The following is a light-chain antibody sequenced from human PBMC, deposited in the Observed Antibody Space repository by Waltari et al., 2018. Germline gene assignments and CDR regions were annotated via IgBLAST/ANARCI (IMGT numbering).Light chain of an antibody. Sequence: QSALTQPRSVSGSPGQSVTISCTGTSSDVGGYNYVPWYQQPPGKPPKLMIYDVSKRPSGVPDRFSGSKSGNTASLTISGLQAEDEADYYCCSYAGSYTLVVFGGGTKLTVL. CDR3: CSYAGSYTLVV. V-gene: IGLV2-11*01. J-gene: IGLJ2*01. CDR1: SSDVGGYNY. CDR2: DVS.